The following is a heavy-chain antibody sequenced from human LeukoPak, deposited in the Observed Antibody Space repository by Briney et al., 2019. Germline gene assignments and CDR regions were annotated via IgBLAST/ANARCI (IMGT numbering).Heavy chain of an antibody. CDR1: GGTFSSYA. V-gene: IGHV1-69*01. D-gene: IGHD6-19*01. CDR3: ARYWGRGYSSGWYGFYAFDI. Sequence: SVKVSCKASGGTFSSYAISWVRQAPGQGLEWIGGIIPISGTANYAQKFQGRVTITADESTSTAYMELSSLRSEDTAVYYCARYWGRGYSSGWYGFYAFDIWGQGTMVTVSS. CDR2: IIPISGTA. J-gene: IGHJ3*02.